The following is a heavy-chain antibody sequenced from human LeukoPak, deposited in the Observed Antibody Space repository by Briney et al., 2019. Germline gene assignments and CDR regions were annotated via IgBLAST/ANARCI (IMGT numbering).Heavy chain of an antibody. J-gene: IGHJ4*02. CDR2: IYYSGST. V-gene: IGHV4-39*07. Sequence: PSETLSLTCTVSGGSISSSSYYWGWIRQPPGKGLEWIGSIYYSGSTNYNPSLKSRVTISVDTSKNQFSLKLSSVTAADTAVYYCARGSWYSHHGYWGQGTLVTVSS. CDR1: GGSISSSSYY. CDR3: ARGSWYSHHGY. D-gene: IGHD2-15*01.